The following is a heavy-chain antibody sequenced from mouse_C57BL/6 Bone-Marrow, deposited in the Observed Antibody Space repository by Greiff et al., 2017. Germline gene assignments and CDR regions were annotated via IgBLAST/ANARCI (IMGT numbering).Heavy chain of an antibody. J-gene: IGHJ1*03. V-gene: IGHV1-7*01. CDR1: GYTFTSYW. CDR3: ARSYYSNYVYWYFDV. CDR2: INPSSGYT. Sequence: QVQLKQPGAELVKPGASVKLSCKASGYTFTSYWMHWVKQRPGQGLEWIGYINPSSGYTKYNQKFKDKATLTADKSSSTAYMQLSSLTYEDSAVYYCARSYYSNYVYWYFDVWGTGTTVTVSS. D-gene: IGHD2-5*01.